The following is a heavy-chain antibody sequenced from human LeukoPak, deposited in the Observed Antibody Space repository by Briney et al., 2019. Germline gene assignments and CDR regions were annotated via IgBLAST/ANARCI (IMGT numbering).Heavy chain of an antibody. J-gene: IGHJ4*02. CDR2: IYYSGST. CDR3: ARGDLSRALNY. V-gene: IGHV4-31*03. Sequence: PSETLSLTCTVSGGSISSGGYYWSWIRQHPGKGLEWIGYIYYSGSTYYNPSLKSRVTISVDTSKNQFSLKLSSVTAADTAVYYCARGDLSRALNYWGQGTLVTVSS. D-gene: IGHD1-26*01. CDR1: GGSISSGGYY.